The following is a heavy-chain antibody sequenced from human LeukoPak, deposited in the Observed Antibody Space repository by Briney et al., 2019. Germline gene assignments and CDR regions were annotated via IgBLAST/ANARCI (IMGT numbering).Heavy chain of an antibody. CDR2: ISYDGSNK. D-gene: IGHD3-22*01. CDR1: GFTFSSYG. J-gene: IGHJ6*03. V-gene: IGHV3-30*03. Sequence: PGGPPRLSCAASGFTFSSYGMHWVRQAPGKGLEWVAVISYDGSNKYYADSVKSRFTISRDNAKNTLYLQMNSLRAEDTAVYYCARRSSGPLYYYYYYMDVWGKGTTVTVSS. CDR3: ARRSSGPLYYYYYYMDV.